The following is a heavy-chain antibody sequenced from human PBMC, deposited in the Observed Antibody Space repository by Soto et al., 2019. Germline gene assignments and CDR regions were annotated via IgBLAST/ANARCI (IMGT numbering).Heavy chain of an antibody. CDR1: GYTFTSYA. CDR3: ARGRILRFLEWLSTNWFDP. Sequence: GASVKVSCKASGYTFTSYAMHWVRQAPGQRLEWMGWINAGNGNTKYSQKFQGRVTITRDTSASTAYMELSSLRSEDTAVYYCARGRILRFLEWLSTNWFDPWGQGTLVTVSS. CDR2: INAGNGNT. D-gene: IGHD3-3*01. V-gene: IGHV1-3*01. J-gene: IGHJ5*02.